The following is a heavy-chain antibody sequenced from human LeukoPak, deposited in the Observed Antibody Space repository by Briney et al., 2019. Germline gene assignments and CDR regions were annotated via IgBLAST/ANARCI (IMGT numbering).Heavy chain of an antibody. Sequence: PGGSLRLSCAASGFTFSSYAMSWVRQAPGKGLEWVSAISNSGASTYYADSVKGRFTISRDNSKNTLYLQMNSLRAEDTAVYYCAKDLGGSGTYSLNWFDPWGQGTLVTVSS. J-gene: IGHJ5*02. CDR2: ISNSGAST. CDR3: AKDLGGSGTYSLNWFDP. V-gene: IGHV3-23*01. D-gene: IGHD3-10*01. CDR1: GFTFSSYA.